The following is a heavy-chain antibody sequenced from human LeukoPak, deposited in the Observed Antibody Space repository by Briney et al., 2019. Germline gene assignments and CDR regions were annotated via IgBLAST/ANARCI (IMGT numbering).Heavy chain of an antibody. Sequence: GGSLRLSCAASGFTFDNYAMNWVRQAPGKGLEWLAYIRGGGGVTRYSDSVKDRFTISRDNSKNTLYLQMNRLRAEDTAIYYCAKCSASYYNDAFDIWGRGTMVTVPS. CDR3: AKCSASYYNDAFDI. V-gene: IGHV3-23*01. D-gene: IGHD3-10*01. CDR2: IRGGGGVT. CDR1: GFTFDNYA. J-gene: IGHJ3*02.